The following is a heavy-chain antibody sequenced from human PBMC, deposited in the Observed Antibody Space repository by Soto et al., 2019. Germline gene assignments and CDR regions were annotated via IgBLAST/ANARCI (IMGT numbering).Heavy chain of an antibody. D-gene: IGHD6-13*01. CDR1: GFTFNSYN. CDR2: ISGSSATI. Sequence: DVQLVESGGGLVQPGGSLRLSCAASGFTFNSYNMNWVRQAPGKGLEWVSYISGSSATIYYADSVKGRFTIFRDNAKNSLYLQMNSLRDEDTAVYYCARYDSSSYPYYFDYWGQGTLVTVSS. CDR3: ARYDSSSYPYYFDY. J-gene: IGHJ4*02. V-gene: IGHV3-48*02.